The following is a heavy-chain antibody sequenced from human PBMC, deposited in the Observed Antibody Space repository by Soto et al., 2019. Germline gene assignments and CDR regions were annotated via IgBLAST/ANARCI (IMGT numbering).Heavy chain of an antibody. CDR1: GYTFTGYY. D-gene: IGHD2-2*01. J-gene: IGHJ5*02. V-gene: IGHV1-2*02. CDR2: INPNSGGT. Sequence: ASVKVSCKASGYTFTGYYMHWVRQAPGQGLEWMGWINPNSGGTNYAQKFQGRVTMTRDTSISTAYMELSRLRSDDTAVYSCARLLTEVRVVPAAIDWFDPWGQGTLVTVSS. CDR3: ARLLTEVRVVPAAIDWFDP.